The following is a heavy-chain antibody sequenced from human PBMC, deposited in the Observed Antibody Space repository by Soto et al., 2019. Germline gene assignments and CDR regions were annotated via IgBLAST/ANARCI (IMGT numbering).Heavy chain of an antibody. CDR1: GYTLTELS. V-gene: IGHV1-24*01. D-gene: IGHD6-19*01. CDR2: FDPEDGET. Sequence: ASVKVSCKVSGYTLTELSMHWARQAPGKGLEWMGGFDPEDGETIYAQKFQGRVTMTEDTSTDTAYMELSSLRSEDTAVYYCATAGIAVAGSPGVSNYYYYGMDVWGQGTTVTVSS. J-gene: IGHJ6*02. CDR3: ATAGIAVAGSPGVSNYYYYGMDV.